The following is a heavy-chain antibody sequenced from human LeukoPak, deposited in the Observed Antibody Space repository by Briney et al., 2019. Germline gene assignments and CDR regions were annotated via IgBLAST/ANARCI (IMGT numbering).Heavy chain of an antibody. CDR1: GFTFSDCW. Sequence: GGSLRLSCAASGFTFSDCWMYWVRQAPGKGLEWVADIKQDGSEKYYVDSVKGRFTISRDNAKNSLYLQMNSLRAEDTAVYYCARDEFRGGNTAMVKFDYWGQGTLVTVSS. J-gene: IGHJ4*02. CDR2: IKQDGSEK. D-gene: IGHD5-18*01. V-gene: IGHV3-7*01. CDR3: ARDEFRGGNTAMVKFDY.